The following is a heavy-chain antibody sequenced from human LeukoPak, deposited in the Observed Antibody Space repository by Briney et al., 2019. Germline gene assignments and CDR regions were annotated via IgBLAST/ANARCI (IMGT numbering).Heavy chain of an antibody. CDR1: GFTFSTYG. CDR2: ISGSGGST. J-gene: IGHJ3*02. V-gene: IGHV3-23*01. CDR3: ARSGGIVGATWPFDI. Sequence: GGTLRLSCAASGFTFSTYGMSWVRQAPGKGLEWVSAISGSGGSTYYADSVKGRFTISRDNSKNTLYLQMNSLRAEDTAVYYCARSGGIVGATWPFDIWGQGTMVTVSS. D-gene: IGHD1-26*01.